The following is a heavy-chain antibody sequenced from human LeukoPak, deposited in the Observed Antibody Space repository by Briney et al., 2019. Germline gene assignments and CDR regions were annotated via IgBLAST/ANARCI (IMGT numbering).Heavy chain of an antibody. CDR3: ARAPRSKYYYGSGSLELGSDY. D-gene: IGHD3-10*01. CDR1: GYTFTSYG. V-gene: IGHV1-18*01. J-gene: IGHJ4*02. CDR2: ISAYNGNT. Sequence: ASVKVSCKASGYTFTSYGISWVRQAPGQGLEWMGWISAYNGNTNYAQKLQGRVTMTTDTSTSTAYMELRSLRSDDTAVYYCARAPRSKYYYGSGSLELGSDYWGQGTLVTVSS.